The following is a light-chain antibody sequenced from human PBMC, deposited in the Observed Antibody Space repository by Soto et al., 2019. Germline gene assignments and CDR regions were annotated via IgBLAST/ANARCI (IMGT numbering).Light chain of an antibody. J-gene: IGKJ1*01. CDR2: AAS. Sequence: DLPVTQSPSSLSASVGDRVTITCRASQSISNYLNWYQQKPMKAPKLLIYAASSLQGGVSSRFSGSGSGTDFTLTITSLQPEDFATYYCQQTYSAPWTFGQGTEVEIK. CDR1: QSISNY. V-gene: IGKV1-39*01. CDR3: QQTYSAPWT.